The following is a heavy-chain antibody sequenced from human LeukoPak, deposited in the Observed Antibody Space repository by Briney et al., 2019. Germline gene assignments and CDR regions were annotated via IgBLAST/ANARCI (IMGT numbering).Heavy chain of an antibody. V-gene: IGHV1-69*13. CDR3: AVGVRGTGSYQIWGHAFDI. Sequence: GASVKVSCKASGGTFSSYAISWVRQAPGQGLEWMGGIIPIFDTADYAQKFQGRVTITADESTSTAYMELSSLRSEDTAVYYCAVGVRGTGSYQIWGHAFDIWGQGTMVTVSS. D-gene: IGHD3-10*01. CDR1: GGTFSSYA. J-gene: IGHJ3*02. CDR2: IIPIFDTA.